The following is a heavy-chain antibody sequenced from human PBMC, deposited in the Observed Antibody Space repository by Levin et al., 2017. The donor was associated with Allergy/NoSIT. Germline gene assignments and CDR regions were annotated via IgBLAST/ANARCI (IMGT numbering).Heavy chain of an antibody. CDR1: GGTFSSYA. V-gene: IGHV1-69*06. J-gene: IGHJ6*02. CDR2: IIPIFGTA. CDR3: ASKSYCGGDCYSNYYYGMDV. D-gene: IGHD2-21*02. Sequence: SVKVSCKASGGTFSSYAISWVRQAPGQGLEWMGGIIPIFGTANYAQKFQGRVTITADKSTSTAYMELSSLRSEDTAVYYCASKSYCGGDCYSNYYYGMDVWGQGTTVTVSS.